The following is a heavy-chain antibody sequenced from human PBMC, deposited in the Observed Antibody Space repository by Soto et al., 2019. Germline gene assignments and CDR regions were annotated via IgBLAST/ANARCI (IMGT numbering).Heavy chain of an antibody. Sequence: PGGSLRLSCAASGFTFSSYAMSWVRQAPGKGLEWVSAISGSGGSTYYADSVKGRFTISRDNSKNTLYLQMNSLRAEDTAVYYCAKDIRFLEWLPGDYWGQGTQVTVSS. CDR2: ISGSGGST. CDR3: AKDIRFLEWLPGDY. V-gene: IGHV3-23*01. D-gene: IGHD3-3*01. J-gene: IGHJ4*02. CDR1: GFTFSSYA.